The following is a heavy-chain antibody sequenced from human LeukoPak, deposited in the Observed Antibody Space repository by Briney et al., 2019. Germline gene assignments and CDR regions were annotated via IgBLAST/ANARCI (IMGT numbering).Heavy chain of an antibody. V-gene: IGHV3-23*01. CDR3: AKRHCSGGSCYTWSVRWFDP. CDR1: GFTFSSYA. D-gene: IGHD2-15*01. Sequence: PGGSLRLSCAASGFTFSSYAMSWVRQAPGKGLEWVSAISGSGGSTYYADSVKGRFTISRDNSKNTLYLQMNSLRAEDTAVYYCAKRHCSGGSCYTWSVRWFDPWGRGTLVTVSS. CDR2: ISGSGGST. J-gene: IGHJ5*02.